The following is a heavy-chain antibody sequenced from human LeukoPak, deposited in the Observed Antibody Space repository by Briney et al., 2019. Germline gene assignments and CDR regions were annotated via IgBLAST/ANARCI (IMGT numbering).Heavy chain of an antibody. J-gene: IGHJ4*02. CDR1: GGTFSSYA. CDR2: IIPILGIA. V-gene: IGHV1-69*04. D-gene: IGHD6-13*01. Sequence: GASVKVSCEASGGTFSSYAISWVRQAPGQGLEWMGRIIPILGIANYAQKFQGRVTITADKSTSTAYMELSSLRSEDTAVYYCARAGGSSPESPFDYWGQGTLVTVSS. CDR3: ARAGGSSPESPFDY.